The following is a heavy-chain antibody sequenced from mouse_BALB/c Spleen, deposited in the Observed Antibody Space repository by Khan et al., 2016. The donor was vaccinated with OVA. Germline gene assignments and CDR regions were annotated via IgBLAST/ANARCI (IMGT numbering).Heavy chain of an antibody. J-gene: IGHJ4*01. CDR3: ARQPYYHYNIMDY. D-gene: IGHD2-10*01. V-gene: IGHV2-6-1*01. CDR2: IWSDGST. CDR1: GFSLTNYG. Sequence: QVQLKESGPGLVAPSQSLSITCTISGFSLTNYGVHWVRQHPGKGLEWLVVIWSDGSTTYNSALKSRLTISKDNSKSQVFLKMNILQTDDTAVYFCARQPYYHYNIMDYWGQGTSVTVSS.